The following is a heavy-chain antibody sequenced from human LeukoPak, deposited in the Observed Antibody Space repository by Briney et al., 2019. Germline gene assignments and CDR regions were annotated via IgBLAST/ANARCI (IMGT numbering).Heavy chain of an antibody. J-gene: IGHJ1*01. D-gene: IGHD2-2*02. V-gene: IGHV3-30-3*01. CDR2: ISYDGSNK. CDR3: ARDPPNCSSTSCYTLETEYFQH. Sequence: GGSLRLSCAASGFTFSSYAMHWVRQAPGKGLEWVAVISYDGSNKYYADSVKGRFTISRDNSKNTLYLQMNSLRAEDTAVYYYARDPPNCSSTSCYTLETEYFQHWGQGTLVTVSS. CDR1: GFTFSSYA.